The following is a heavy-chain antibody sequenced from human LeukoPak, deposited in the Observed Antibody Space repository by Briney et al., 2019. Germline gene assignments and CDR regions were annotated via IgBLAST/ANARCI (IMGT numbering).Heavy chain of an antibody. CDR3: ARAGYYDSSGYRY. CDR1: GYTFTSYG. D-gene: IGHD3-22*01. CDR2: IIPIFGSS. J-gene: IGHJ4*02. Sequence: SVKVSCKASGYTFTSYGISWVRQAPGQGLEWMGGIIPIFGSSNYAQNFQDRVTITADESTSTVYMELSSLRSEDTAVYYCARAGYYDSSGYRYWGQGTLVTVSS. V-gene: IGHV1-69*13.